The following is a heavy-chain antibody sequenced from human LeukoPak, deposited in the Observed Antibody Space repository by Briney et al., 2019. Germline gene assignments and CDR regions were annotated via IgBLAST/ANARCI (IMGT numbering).Heavy chain of an antibody. Sequence: GGSLRLSCAASGFTFSSHSMNWVRQAPGKGLEWVSVITSSSDYIYYADSLKGRFAVSRDNAKNSLYLQVNSLRAEDTAVYYCVRESVYYDSSGYYNVLDYWGQGTLVTVSS. CDR3: VRESVYYDSSGYYNVLDY. D-gene: IGHD3-22*01. CDR2: ITSSSDYI. CDR1: GFTFSSHS. J-gene: IGHJ4*02. V-gene: IGHV3-21*01.